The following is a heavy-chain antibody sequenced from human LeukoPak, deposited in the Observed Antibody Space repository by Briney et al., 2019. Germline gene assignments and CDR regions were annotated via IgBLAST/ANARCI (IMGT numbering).Heavy chain of an antibody. V-gene: IGHV3-7*01. Sequence: GGSLRLSCAASGFIISSYWMSWVRQAPGKGLEWVANIKQDGSEKYYVDSVKGRFTISRDNAKNSLYLQMSSLRADDMAVNYCATLVAMTRFDYWGQGTLVTVSS. D-gene: IGHD5-12*01. J-gene: IGHJ4*02. CDR3: ATLVAMTRFDY. CDR2: IKQDGSEK. CDR1: GFIISSYW.